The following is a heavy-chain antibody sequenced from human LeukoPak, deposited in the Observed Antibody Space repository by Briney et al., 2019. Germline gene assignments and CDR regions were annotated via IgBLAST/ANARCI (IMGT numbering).Heavy chain of an antibody. J-gene: IGHJ5*02. CDR1: GYSFTSHW. D-gene: IGHD2-2*01. CDR2: IFPGDSDT. Sequence: GGSLKISCKGSGYSFTSHWIGWVRQMPGKGLEWMGIIFPGDSDTRYSPSFQGQVTISVDKSINTAYLQWSSLKASDTAMYYCARLGVVVFAAIPWGQGTLVTVSS. CDR3: ARLGVVVFAAIP. V-gene: IGHV5-51*01.